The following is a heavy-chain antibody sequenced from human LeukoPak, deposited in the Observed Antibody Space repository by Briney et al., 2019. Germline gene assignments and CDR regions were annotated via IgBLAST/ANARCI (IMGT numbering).Heavy chain of an antibody. V-gene: IGHV3-23*01. Sequence: GGSLRLSCAASGFTFSSYAMSWVRQAPGKGLEWVSAISGSGGSTYYADSVKGRFTISRDNSKNTLYLQMNSLRAEDTAVYYCAKDAQFFLSGSYYRPYFDYWGQGTLVTVSS. CDR1: GFTFSSYA. J-gene: IGHJ4*02. CDR3: AKDAQFFLSGSYYRPYFDY. CDR2: ISGSGGST. D-gene: IGHD1-26*01.